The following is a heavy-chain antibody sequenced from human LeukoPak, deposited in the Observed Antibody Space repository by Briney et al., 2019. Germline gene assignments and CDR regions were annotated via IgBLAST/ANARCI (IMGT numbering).Heavy chain of an antibody. J-gene: IGHJ6*03. CDR1: GFTFSSYG. Sequence: PGGSLRLSCAASGFTFSSYGIHWVRQAPGKGLEWVSFIRSDGSNEFYADSVKGRFTISRDNSKDTLYLEMNSLRAEDTAVYYCIKGSSFHMDVWGKGTTVTISS. CDR2: IRSDGSNE. CDR3: IKGSSFHMDV. V-gene: IGHV3-30*02.